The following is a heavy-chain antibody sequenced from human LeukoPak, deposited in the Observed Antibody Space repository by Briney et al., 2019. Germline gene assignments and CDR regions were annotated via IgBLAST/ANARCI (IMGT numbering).Heavy chain of an antibody. V-gene: IGHV3-53*01. Sequence: GSLRLSCAASGFSVSNTYMSWVRQAPGKGLEWVSIIYSGGNTYYADSVKGRFTISRDNSKNTLYLQMNRLRPEDTAVYYCARGTVTAPDYWGQGTLVTVSS. CDR2: IYSGGNT. CDR3: ARGTVTAPDY. CDR1: GFSVSNTY. J-gene: IGHJ4*02. D-gene: IGHD2-21*02.